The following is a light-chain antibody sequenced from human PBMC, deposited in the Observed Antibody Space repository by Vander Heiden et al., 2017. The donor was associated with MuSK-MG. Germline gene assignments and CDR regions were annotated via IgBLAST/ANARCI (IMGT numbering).Light chain of an antibody. Sequence: EIVLTQSPATLSLSPGERATLSCRASQSVSSYLAWYQQKPGQAPRLLIYDASNRAKGITARFSGSGDGTDVTLTISSLEPEDFAVYYCQQRSNGPPALTFGGGTKVEIK. J-gene: IGKJ4*01. V-gene: IGKV3-11*01. CDR2: DAS. CDR3: QQRSNGPPALT. CDR1: QSVSSY.